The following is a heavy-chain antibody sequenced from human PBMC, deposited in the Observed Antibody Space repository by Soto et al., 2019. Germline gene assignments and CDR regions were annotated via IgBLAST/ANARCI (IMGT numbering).Heavy chain of an antibody. CDR3: ARRYGSCFDY. J-gene: IGHJ4*02. CDR2: TYYSGST. Sequence: QVQLQESGPGLVKPSETLSLTCTVSGGSISSYYWSWIRQPPGKGLEWIGYTYYSGSTNYNPPLKRRVTIPVATSNNQFSLKLSSVTAADTAVYYCARRYGSCFDYWGQGTLVTVSS. D-gene: IGHD5-18*01. V-gene: IGHV4-59*08. CDR1: GGSISSYY.